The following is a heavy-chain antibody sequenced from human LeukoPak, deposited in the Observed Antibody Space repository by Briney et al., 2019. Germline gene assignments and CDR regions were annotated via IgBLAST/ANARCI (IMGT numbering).Heavy chain of an antibody. V-gene: IGHV3-7*01. D-gene: IGHD1-14*01. CDR3: ARNQRRLDY. CDR1: GVTFSTYW. Sequence: GGSLRLSCAASGVTFSTYWMSWVRQAPGKGLELVANIKQDGSEKYYVDSVKGRFTISRDNAKNSLYLQVNSLRAEDTAVYYCARNQRRLDYWGQGTLVTVSS. J-gene: IGHJ4*02. CDR2: IKQDGSEK.